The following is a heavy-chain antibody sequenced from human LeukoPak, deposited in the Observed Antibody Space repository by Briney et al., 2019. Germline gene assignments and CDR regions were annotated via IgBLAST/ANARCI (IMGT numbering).Heavy chain of an antibody. V-gene: IGHV4-4*07. CDR2: IYTSGST. Sequence: SETLSLTCTVSGGSISRYYWSWIRQPAGKGLEWIGRIYTSGSTNYNPSLKSRVTMSVDTSKNQFSLKLSSVTAADTAVYYCAREGDYSNWYFDYWGQGTLVTVSS. D-gene: IGHD4-11*01. CDR1: GGSISRYY. J-gene: IGHJ4*02. CDR3: AREGDYSNWYFDY.